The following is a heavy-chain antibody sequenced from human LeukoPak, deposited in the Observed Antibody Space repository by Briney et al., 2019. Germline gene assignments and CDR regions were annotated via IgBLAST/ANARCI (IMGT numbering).Heavy chain of an antibody. J-gene: IGHJ4*02. CDR2: INPNSGGT. D-gene: IGHD6-19*01. CDR1: GYTFTGYY. CDR3: ARGIAVPDH. Sequence: GASVKVSCKASGYTFTGYYMHWVRQAPGQGLEWMGWINPNSGGTNYAQKFQGRVTITRDTSASTAYMELSSLRSEDTAVYYCARGIAVPDHWGQGTLVTVSS. V-gene: IGHV1-2*02.